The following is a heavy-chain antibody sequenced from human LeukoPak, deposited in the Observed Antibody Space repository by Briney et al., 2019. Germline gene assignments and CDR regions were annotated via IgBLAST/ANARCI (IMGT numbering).Heavy chain of an antibody. CDR2: ISGSGGST. CDR3: AKPYDFWSGPYYFDY. CDR1: GFTFSDHY. J-gene: IGHJ4*02. V-gene: IGHV3-23*01. D-gene: IGHD3-3*01. Sequence: PGGSLRLSCAASGFTFSDHYMDWVRQAPGKGLEWVSAISGSGGSTYYADSVKGRFTISRDNSKNTLYLQMNSLRAEDTAVYYCAKPYDFWSGPYYFDYWGQGTLVTVSS.